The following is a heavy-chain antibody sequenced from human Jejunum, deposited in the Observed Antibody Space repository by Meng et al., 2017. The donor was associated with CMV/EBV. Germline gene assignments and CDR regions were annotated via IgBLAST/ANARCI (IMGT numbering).Heavy chain of an antibody. CDR3: AYSYCSTGTCYSFYY. Sequence: FSLTSSGVGVGWIRQPPGKALEWLALIYGDDDKRYGPSLNTRLTITKDTFKNQVVLRMTNMDPVNTATYYCAYSYCSTGTCYSFYYWGQGTLVTVSS. CDR1: FSLTSSGVG. J-gene: IGHJ4*02. CDR2: IYGDDDK. V-gene: IGHV2-5*05. D-gene: IGHD2-15*01.